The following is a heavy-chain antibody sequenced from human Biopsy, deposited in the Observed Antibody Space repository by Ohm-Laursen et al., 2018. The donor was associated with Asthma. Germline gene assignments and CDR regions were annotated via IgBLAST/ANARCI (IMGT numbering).Heavy chain of an antibody. Sequence: AASVNVSCKTSGYTFNSAGITWVRQAPGQGLEWMGCISVYNGNTKVAQKLQDRVTMITDTSTSTAYMELRSLRSDDTAVYFCARAVDYSHYYGIDVWGQGTTVTVS. CDR2: ISVYNGNT. CDR1: GYTFNSAG. V-gene: IGHV1-18*01. CDR3: ARAVDYSHYYGIDV. J-gene: IGHJ6*02. D-gene: IGHD3-10*01.